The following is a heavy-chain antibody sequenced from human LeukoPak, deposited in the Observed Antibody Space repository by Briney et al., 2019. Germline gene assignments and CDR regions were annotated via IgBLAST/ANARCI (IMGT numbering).Heavy chain of an antibody. V-gene: IGHV4-39*07. Sequence: SETLSLTCTVSGGSISSSSYYWGWIRQPPGKGLEWIGSIYYSGSTYYNPSLKSRVTISVDTSKNQFSLKLSSVTAADTAVYYCASPSGSYYPYYYYYGMDVWGQGTTVTVSS. CDR1: GGSISSSSYY. CDR2: IYYSGST. D-gene: IGHD1-26*01. CDR3: ASPSGSYYPYYYYYGMDV. J-gene: IGHJ6*02.